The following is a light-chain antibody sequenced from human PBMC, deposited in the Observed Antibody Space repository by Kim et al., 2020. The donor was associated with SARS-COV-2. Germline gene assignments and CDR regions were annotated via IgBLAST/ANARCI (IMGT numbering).Light chain of an antibody. CDR3: QQFET. CDR1: QSVSSSY. Sequence: GTLSVSPGERATLSCRASQSVSSSYLAWYQQKPGQAPRLLIYGASSRATGIPDRFSGSGSGTDFTLTISRLEPEDFAVYYCQQFETFGQGTKLEI. V-gene: IGKV3-20*01. J-gene: IGKJ2*01. CDR2: GAS.